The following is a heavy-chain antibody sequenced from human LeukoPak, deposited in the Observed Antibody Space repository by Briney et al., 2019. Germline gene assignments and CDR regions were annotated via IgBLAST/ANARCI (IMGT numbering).Heavy chain of an antibody. Sequence: KSSETLSLTCTVSGGSINSDYWTWIRQPPGKGLEWIGYMYYSGSTNYNPSLKGRVTISTDTSKKYFSLKLSSVTAADTAVYYCARRSMVRTVGYYYAMDVWGQGTTVTVSS. CDR1: GGSINSDY. D-gene: IGHD4/OR15-4a*01. V-gene: IGHV4-59*08. CDR3: ARRSMVRTVGYYYAMDV. J-gene: IGHJ6*02. CDR2: MYYSGST.